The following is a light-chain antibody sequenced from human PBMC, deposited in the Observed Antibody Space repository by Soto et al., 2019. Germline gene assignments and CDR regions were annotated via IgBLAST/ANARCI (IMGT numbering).Light chain of an antibody. J-gene: IGKJ5*01. Sequence: EIVMTQSPATLSVSPGERATLSCRASQSVSSNLAWYQQKPGQAPRLLIYGASTRATGIPARFSGSGSGTEFTLTISSLPSEDFAVYYCQQYNNWPPLVTFGQGTRLEIK. CDR3: QQYNNWPPLVT. CDR1: QSVSSN. V-gene: IGKV3-15*01. CDR2: GAS.